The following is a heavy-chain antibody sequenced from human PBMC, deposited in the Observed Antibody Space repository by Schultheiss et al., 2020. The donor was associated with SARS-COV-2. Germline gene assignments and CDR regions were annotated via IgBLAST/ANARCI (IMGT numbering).Heavy chain of an antibody. J-gene: IGHJ5*02. V-gene: IGHV4-34*01. CDR1: GGSFSGYY. CDR2: INHSGST. D-gene: IGHD1-26*01. CDR3: ASVEARGFDWFDP. Sequence: GSLRLSCAVYGGSFSGYYWSWIRQPPGKGLEWIGEINHSGSTNYNPSLKSRVTISVDTSKNQFSLKLSSVTAADTAVYYCASVEARGFDWFDPWGQGTLVTVSS.